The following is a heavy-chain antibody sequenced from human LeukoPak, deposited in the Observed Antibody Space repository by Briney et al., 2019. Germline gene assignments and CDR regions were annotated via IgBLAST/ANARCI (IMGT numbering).Heavy chain of an antibody. J-gene: IGHJ3*02. CDR2: INHSGST. CDR1: GGSFSGYY. D-gene: IGHD3-10*01. CDR3: ARGRIFYGSGSNGPQPRAPEAFDI. Sequence: PSETLSLTCAVYGGSFSGYYWSWIRQPPGKGLEWIGEINHSGSTNYNPSLKSRVTISVDTSKNQFSLKLSSVTAADTAVYYCARGRIFYGSGSNGPQPRAPEAFDIWGQGTMVTVSS. V-gene: IGHV4-34*01.